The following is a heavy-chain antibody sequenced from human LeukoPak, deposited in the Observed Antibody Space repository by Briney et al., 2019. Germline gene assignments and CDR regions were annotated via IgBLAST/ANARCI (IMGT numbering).Heavy chain of an antibody. Sequence: SETLSLTCTVSGYFIKSGYYWGWIRQPPGKGLEWIGSIYHSGSTYYNPSLKSRVTISVDRSKNQFSLKLSSVTAADTAVYYCARGAASWHKGPTLFDYWGQGTLVTVSS. V-gene: IGHV4-38-2*02. CDR1: GYFIKSGYY. CDR2: IYHSGST. J-gene: IGHJ4*02. D-gene: IGHD2-2*01. CDR3: ARGAASWHKGPTLFDY.